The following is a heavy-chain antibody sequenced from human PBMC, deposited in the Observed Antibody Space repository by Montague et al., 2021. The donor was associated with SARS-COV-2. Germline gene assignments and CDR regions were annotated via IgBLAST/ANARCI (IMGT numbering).Heavy chain of an antibody. V-gene: IGHV4-4*07. CDR2: VTTSGTT. D-gene: IGHD6-6*01. CDR3: ARTPTRPLSLDS. Sequence: SETLSLTCTVSGGSISSYYWSWVRQPAGKGLEWIGRVTTSGTTNYSPSLRSRVTMSVDTSKNQLSLNLNSVTAADTAIYYCARTPTRPLSLDSWGQGTLVTVSS. J-gene: IGHJ4*02. CDR1: GGSISSYY.